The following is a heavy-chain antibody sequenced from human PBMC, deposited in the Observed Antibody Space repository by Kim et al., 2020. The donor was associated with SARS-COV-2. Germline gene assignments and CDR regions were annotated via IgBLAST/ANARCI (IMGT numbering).Heavy chain of an antibody. D-gene: IGHD3-22*01. CDR1: GYTFTSYA. CDR2: INTNTGNP. Sequence: ASVKVSCKASGYTFTSYAMNWVRQAPGQGLEWMGWINTNTGNPTYAQGFTGRFVFSLDTSVSTAYLQISSLKAEDTAVYYCARDLTITMIPGIYYYYGMDVWGQGTTVTVSS. CDR3: ARDLTITMIPGIYYYYGMDV. V-gene: IGHV7-4-1*02. J-gene: IGHJ6*02.